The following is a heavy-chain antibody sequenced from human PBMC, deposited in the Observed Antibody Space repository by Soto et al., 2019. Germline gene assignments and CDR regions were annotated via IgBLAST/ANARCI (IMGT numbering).Heavy chain of an antibody. V-gene: IGHV4-34*01. D-gene: IGHD6-13*01. J-gene: IGHJ4*02. Sequence: SETLSLTCAVYGGSFSGYYWSWIRQPPGKGLEWIGEINHSGSTNYDPSLKSRVTISVDTSKNQFSLKLSSVTAADTAVYYCARARSGQQLVPEIVDYWGQGTLVTVSS. CDR1: GGSFSGYY. CDR3: ARARSGQQLVPEIVDY. CDR2: INHSGST.